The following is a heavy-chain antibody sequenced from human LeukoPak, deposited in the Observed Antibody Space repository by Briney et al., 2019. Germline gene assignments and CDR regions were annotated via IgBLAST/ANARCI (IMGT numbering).Heavy chain of an antibody. CDR2: FDPEVGET. CDR1: GYTLTELS. V-gene: IGHV1-24*01. D-gene: IGHD1-26*01. J-gene: IGHJ5*02. Sequence: ASVKVSCKVSGYTLTELSMHWVRQAPGKGLEWMGGFDPEVGETIYAQKFQGRVTMTEDTSTDTAYMELSSLRSEDTAVYYCATEWELLGWFDPWGQGTLVTVSS. CDR3: ATEWELLGWFDP.